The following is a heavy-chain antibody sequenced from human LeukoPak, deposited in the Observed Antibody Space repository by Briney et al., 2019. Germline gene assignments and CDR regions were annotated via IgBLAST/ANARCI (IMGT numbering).Heavy chain of an antibody. CDR2: ISGSGGST. Sequence: GGSLRLSCAATGFTFSSYAMSWVRQAPGKGLEWVSAISGSGGSTYYADSVKGRFTISRDNSKNTLYLQMNSLRAEDTAAYYCEKKSAYLLYWGQGTLVTVSS. CDR3: EKKSAYLLY. CDR1: GFTFSSYA. J-gene: IGHJ4*02. V-gene: IGHV3-23*01.